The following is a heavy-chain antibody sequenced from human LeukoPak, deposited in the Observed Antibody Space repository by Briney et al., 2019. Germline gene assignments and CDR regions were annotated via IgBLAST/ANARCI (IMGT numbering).Heavy chain of an antibody. CDR1: GFTFSSYA. D-gene: IGHD1-26*01. CDR2: ITGSGGRT. Sequence: GGSLRLSCAASGFTFSSYAMNWVRQAPGKGLEWVSAITGSGGRTYYADSVKGRFTISRDNSKNTLYLQMNSLRAEDTAIYYCAKEYTGPFSPFPSYFDNWGQGTLVTVSS. J-gene: IGHJ4*02. CDR3: AKEYTGPFSPFPSYFDN. V-gene: IGHV3-23*01.